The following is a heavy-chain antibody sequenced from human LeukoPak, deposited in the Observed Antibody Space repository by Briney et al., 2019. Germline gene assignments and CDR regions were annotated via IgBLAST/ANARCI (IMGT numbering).Heavy chain of an antibody. Sequence: ASVKVSCKASGYTFTGYYMHWVRQAPGQGLEWMGWINPNSGGTNYAQKFQGRVTMTRDTSISTAYMELSRLRSDDTAVYYCARVLGYYDSSGYNHYYYYYMDVWGKGTTVTVSS. V-gene: IGHV1-2*02. CDR1: GYTFTGYY. D-gene: IGHD3-22*01. CDR2: INPNSGGT. CDR3: ARVLGYYDSSGYNHYYYYYMDV. J-gene: IGHJ6*03.